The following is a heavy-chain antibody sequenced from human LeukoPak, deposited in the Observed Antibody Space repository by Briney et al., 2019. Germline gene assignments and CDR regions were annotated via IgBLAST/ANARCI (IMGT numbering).Heavy chain of an antibody. V-gene: IGHV4-4*07. CDR3: ARVGDYALKD. D-gene: IGHD3-16*01. Sequence: SETLSLTCSVSGGSISNYYWSWIRRPAGKGLEWIGRFYNSGSTNCNPSLKSRVTMSVDTCKNQFSLKLSFVTAADTAVYYCARVGDYALKDWGQGTLVTVSS. CDR1: GGSISNYY. J-gene: IGHJ4*02. CDR2: FYNSGST.